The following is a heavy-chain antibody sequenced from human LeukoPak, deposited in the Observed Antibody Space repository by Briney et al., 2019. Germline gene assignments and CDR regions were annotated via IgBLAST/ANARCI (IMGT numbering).Heavy chain of an antibody. CDR1: GGSISSYY. V-gene: IGHV4-59*01. CDR2: IYYSGST. D-gene: IGHD2-15*01. CDR3: ARDGRGTLGFPGY. J-gene: IGHJ4*02. Sequence: SETLSLTCTVSGGSISSYYWSWIRQPPGKGLEWIGYIYYSGSTNYNPSLKSRVTISVDTSKNQFSLKLSSVTAADTAVYYCARDGRGTLGFPGYWGQGTLVTVSS.